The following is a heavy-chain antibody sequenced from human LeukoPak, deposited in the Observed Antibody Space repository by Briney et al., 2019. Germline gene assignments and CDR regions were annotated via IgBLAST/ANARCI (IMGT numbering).Heavy chain of an antibody. D-gene: IGHD3-10*01. CDR2: IGSDGGIT. Sequence: GGSLRLSCAASGFTLSNYAMCWVRQALGKGLEWVSGIGSDGGITYYADSVKGRFTIARDNSKNTVYLQMNTLRAEDTALYYCAKVPGSYYEDFDYWGQGILVTVSS. CDR1: GFTLSNYA. CDR3: AKVPGSYYEDFDY. V-gene: IGHV3-23*01. J-gene: IGHJ4*02.